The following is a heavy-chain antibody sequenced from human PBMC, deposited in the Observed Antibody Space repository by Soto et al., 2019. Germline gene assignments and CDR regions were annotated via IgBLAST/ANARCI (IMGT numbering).Heavy chain of an antibody. V-gene: IGHV4-4*07. CDR3: ARDSQIWFDP. CDR1: GGSIRGHY. CDR2: IYASGSS. J-gene: IGHJ5*02. Sequence: QVQLQESGPGLLKPSETLSLTCTVSGGSIRGHYWSWIRQPAGKGPQWIGRIYASGSSNYNPSLKSRVTLSVDTSKSQISLKMPSVTAADTAVYYCARDSQIWFDPWGQGTLVTVS.